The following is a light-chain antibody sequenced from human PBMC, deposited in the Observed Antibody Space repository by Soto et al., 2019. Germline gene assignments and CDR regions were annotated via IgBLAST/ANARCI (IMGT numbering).Light chain of an antibody. CDR3: QQYKSAPWT. Sequence: IQMTQSTCSLSASVGYRVTITCRARQGFSNYLAWYQQKPGKVPKLLIHSASTLQSGVPSRFSGSGFGTDFTLTISSLQPEDVATYYCQQYKSAPWTFGQGTKVDIK. CDR1: QGFSNY. J-gene: IGKJ1*01. V-gene: IGKV1-27*01. CDR2: SAS.